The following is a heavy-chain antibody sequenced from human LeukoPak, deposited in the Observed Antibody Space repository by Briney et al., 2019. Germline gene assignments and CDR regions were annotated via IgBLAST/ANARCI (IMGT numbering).Heavy chain of an antibody. V-gene: IGHV3-21*01. Sequence: GGSLRLSCAASGFTFNTYNMNWVRQAPGKGLEWVSSITSSSSYIYYADSVKGRFTISRDNAKSSLYLQMNSLRDEDTAVYYCARDPYSGNYGDYYYYYMDVWGKGTTVTISS. CDR3: ARDPYSGNYGDYYYYYMDV. CDR1: GFTFNTYN. D-gene: IGHD1-26*01. CDR2: ITSSSSYI. J-gene: IGHJ6*03.